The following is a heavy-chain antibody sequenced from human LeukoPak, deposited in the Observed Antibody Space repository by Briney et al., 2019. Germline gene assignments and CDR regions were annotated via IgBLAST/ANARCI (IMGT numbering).Heavy chain of an antibody. Sequence: SVKVSCKASGYTFTGYYMHWVRQAPGQGLEWMGRIIPILGIANYAQKFQGRVTITADKSTSTAYMELSSLRSEDTAVYYCAREYYYDSSGYKDWGQGTLVTVSS. CDR3: AREYYYDSSGYKD. V-gene: IGHV1-69*04. CDR2: IIPILGIA. D-gene: IGHD3-22*01. J-gene: IGHJ4*02. CDR1: GYTFTGYY.